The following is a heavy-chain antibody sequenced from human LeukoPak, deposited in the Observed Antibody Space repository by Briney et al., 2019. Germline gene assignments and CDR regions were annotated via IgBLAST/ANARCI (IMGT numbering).Heavy chain of an antibody. D-gene: IGHD3-3*01. CDR3: ARLPYDFWSGYSPSG. V-gene: IGHV3-48*03. Sequence: GGSLRLSCTVSGFTFNRYWMSWVRQAPGKGLEWVSYISSSGSTIYYADSVKGRFTISRDNAKNSLYLQMNSLRAEDTAVCYCARLPYDFWSGYSPSGWGQGTLVTVSS. CDR1: GFTFNRYW. CDR2: ISSSGSTI. J-gene: IGHJ4*02.